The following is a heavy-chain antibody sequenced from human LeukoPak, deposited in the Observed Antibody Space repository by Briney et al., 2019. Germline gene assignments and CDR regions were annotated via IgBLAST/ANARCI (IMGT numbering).Heavy chain of an antibody. D-gene: IGHD2-21*02. J-gene: IGHJ4*02. CDR3: ARTYCAEDCSIRYFDY. Sequence: ASVKVSCKASGYILSSYNMHWVRQAPGQGLEWLGIINPSGGDTKHAQKFQGRVTLTRDKSTSTVYMELTSLTSDDTAVYYCARTYCAEDCSIRYFDYWGQGTLVTVSS. CDR1: GYILSSYN. V-gene: IGHV1-46*01. CDR2: INPSGGDT.